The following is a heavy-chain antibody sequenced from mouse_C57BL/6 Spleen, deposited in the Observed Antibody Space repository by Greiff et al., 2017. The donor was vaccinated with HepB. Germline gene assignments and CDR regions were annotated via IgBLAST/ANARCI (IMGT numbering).Heavy chain of an antibody. D-gene: IGHD1-1*01. CDR3: ARHTRVVAED. Sequence: EVMLVESGGDLVKPGGSLKLSCAASGFTFSSYGMSWVRPTPDKRLEWVATISSGGSYTYYPDSVKGRFTISRDKAKNTLYLQMSRLKSEDTAMYYCARHTRVVAEDWGQGTTLTVSS. CDR1: GFTFSSYG. CDR2: ISSGGSYT. V-gene: IGHV5-6*01. J-gene: IGHJ2*01.